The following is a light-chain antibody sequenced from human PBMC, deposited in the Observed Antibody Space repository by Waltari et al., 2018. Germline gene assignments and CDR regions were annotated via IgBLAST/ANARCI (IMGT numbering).Light chain of an antibody. J-gene: IGLJ2*01. CDR2: INSDGGH. Sequence: QVVLTQSPSASASLGASVKLTCTLSWGHSSYSIAWHQQRPGKAPRYLMKINSDGGHTKGDGVPVRCSGSTSGADRYLIISSLQSDDEADYYWQTWATGVGIFGGGTWLTVL. CDR3: QTWATGVGI. CDR1: WGHSSYS. V-gene: IGLV4-69*01.